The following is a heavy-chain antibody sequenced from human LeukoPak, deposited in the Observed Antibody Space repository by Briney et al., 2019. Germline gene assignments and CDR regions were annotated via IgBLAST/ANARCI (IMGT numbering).Heavy chain of an antibody. CDR1: GGSFSGYY. J-gene: IGHJ4*02. V-gene: IGHV4-34*01. Sequence: SETLSLTCAVYGGSFSGYYWSWIRQPPGKGLEWIGEINHSGSTNYNPSLKSRVTISVDTSKNQFSLKLSSVTAADTAVYYCARGRRYNGLFDYWGQGTLVTVSS. D-gene: IGHD3-10*01. CDR3: ARGRRYNGLFDY. CDR2: INHSGST.